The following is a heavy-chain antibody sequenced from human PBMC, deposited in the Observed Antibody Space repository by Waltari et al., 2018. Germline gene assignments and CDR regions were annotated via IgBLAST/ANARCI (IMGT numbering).Heavy chain of an antibody. CDR2: INHSRRP. Sequence: QVQLQQWGAGLLKPSETLSLTCAVYGGSFSGYYWSWIRQPPGKGLEWIGEINHSRRPNYNPPLKIRVTRSVDTSKNQFSQKLSAVTAADTAVYYCARVPGYCSSTSCYEGRWFDPWGQGTLVTVSS. D-gene: IGHD2-2*01. CDR3: ARVPGYCSSTSCYEGRWFDP. CDR1: GGSFSGYY. V-gene: IGHV4-34*01. J-gene: IGHJ5*02.